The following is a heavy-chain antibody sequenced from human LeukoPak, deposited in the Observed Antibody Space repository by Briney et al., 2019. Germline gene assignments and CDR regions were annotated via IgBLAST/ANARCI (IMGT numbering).Heavy chain of an antibody. CDR3: ARPGDCSGGNCYSLVDF. J-gene: IGHJ4*02. CDR1: GGSTSSSSYY. V-gene: IGHV4-39*01. Sequence: SETLSLTCTVSGGSTSSSSYYWGWIRQPPGKGLEWIGSIYSSGSTYYNPSLKSRVTISLDTSNNQFSLRLSSVTAADTAVYYCARPGDCSGGNCYSLVDFWGQGTLVTVSS. D-gene: IGHD2-15*01. CDR2: IYSSGST.